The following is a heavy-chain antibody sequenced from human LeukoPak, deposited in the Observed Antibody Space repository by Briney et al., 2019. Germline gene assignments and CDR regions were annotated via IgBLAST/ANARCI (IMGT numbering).Heavy chain of an antibody. CDR2: IFYTGST. J-gene: IGHJ4*02. V-gene: IGHV4-39*01. Sequence: SETLSLTRRVSGGFIRSSSYYWGWIRQPPGKGLEWTGSIFYTGSTYYNPSLKSRVTISVDTSRNQFSLKLRSVTAADTAVYYCARTYGAEQDDYWGQGTLVTVSS. CDR1: GGFIRSSSYY. CDR3: ARTYGAEQDDY. D-gene: IGHD4-17*01.